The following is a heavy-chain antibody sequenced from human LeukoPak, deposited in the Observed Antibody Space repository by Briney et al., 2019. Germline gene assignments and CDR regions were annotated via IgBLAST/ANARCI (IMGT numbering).Heavy chain of an antibody. Sequence: GGSLRLSCAASGFTFSSYWMSWVRQAPGKGLEWVANIKQDGSEKYYVDSVKGRFTISRDNAKNSLYLQMNSLRAEDTAVYYCASGAGYYDSSGYYYGYWGQGTLVTVSS. CDR3: ASGAGYYDSSGYYYGY. V-gene: IGHV3-7*01. J-gene: IGHJ4*02. CDR1: GFTFSSYW. CDR2: IKQDGSEK. D-gene: IGHD3-22*01.